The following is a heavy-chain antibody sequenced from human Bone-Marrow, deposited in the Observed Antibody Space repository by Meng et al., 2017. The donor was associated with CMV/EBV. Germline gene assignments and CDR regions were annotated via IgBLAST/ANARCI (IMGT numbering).Heavy chain of an antibody. D-gene: IGHD6-13*01. J-gene: IGHJ4*02. CDR2: ISYDGSNK. V-gene: IGHV3-30-3*01. CDR1: GFTFSSYA. CDR3: AKAPYSSSWYSDY. Sequence: GGSLRLSCAASGFTFSSYAMHWVRQAPGKGLEWVAVISYDGSNKYYADSVKGRFTISRDNSKNTLYLQMNSLRAEDTAVYYCAKAPYSSSWYSDYWGQGTLVTVSS.